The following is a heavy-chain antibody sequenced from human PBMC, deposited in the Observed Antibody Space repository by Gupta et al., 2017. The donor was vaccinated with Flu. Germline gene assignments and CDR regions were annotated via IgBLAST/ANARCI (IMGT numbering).Heavy chain of an antibody. V-gene: IGHV3-21*02. J-gene: IGHJ4*02. D-gene: IGHD3-16*01. CDR2: ISSSSSYI. CDR1: GCSLGTYS. CDR3: ARVFAVEQKTDY. Sequence: EVQLVGSGGGMVKTGGSLRLSCAASGCSLGTYSMKWVRQPQGTGVEWVSFISSSSSYIYYADSVKCRLTVSRDNPKNSLYLQMDSLRAEDTAVYYCARVFAVEQKTDYWGQGTLVTVSS.